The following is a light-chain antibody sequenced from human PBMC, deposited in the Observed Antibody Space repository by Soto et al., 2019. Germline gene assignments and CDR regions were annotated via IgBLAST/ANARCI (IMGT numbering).Light chain of an antibody. CDR2: GAS. CDR1: ESISSN. CDR3: QQYRNWPRT. V-gene: IGKV3-15*01. J-gene: IGKJ1*01. Sequence: EIVMTQSPGTLSVSPGEGVTLSCRASESISSNLAWYQQKPGQAPRLLFYGASTRATGIPARFSGSGSGTEFTLTISSLQSEDFAVYSCQQYRNWPRTFGLGTKVEIK.